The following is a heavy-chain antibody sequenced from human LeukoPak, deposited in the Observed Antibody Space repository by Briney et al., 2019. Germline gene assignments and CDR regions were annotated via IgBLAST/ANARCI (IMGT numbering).Heavy chain of an antibody. CDR1: GFTFDDYA. CDR2: ISWNSGSI. Sequence: GGSPRLSCAASGFTFDDYAMHWVRQAPGKGLEWVSGISWNSGSIGYADSVKGRFTISRDNAKNSLYLQMNSLRAEDTALYYCAKEDYDFWSGHANGMDVWGQGTTVTVSS. V-gene: IGHV3-9*01. J-gene: IGHJ6*02. CDR3: AKEDYDFWSGHANGMDV. D-gene: IGHD3-3*01.